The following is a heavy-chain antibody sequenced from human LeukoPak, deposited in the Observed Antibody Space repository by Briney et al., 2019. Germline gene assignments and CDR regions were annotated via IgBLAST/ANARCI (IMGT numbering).Heavy chain of an antibody. V-gene: IGHV3-30*02. CDR1: GLAFSSYA. CDR3: AKVSHYGSGSYYNGGAFDI. J-gene: IGHJ3*02. CDR2: IRYDGSNK. Sequence: GGSLRLSCAASGLAFSSYAMSWVRQAPGKGPEWVAFIRYDGSNKYYADSVKGRFTISRDNSKNTLYLQMNSLRAEDTAVYYCAKVSHYGSGSYYNGGAFDIWGQGTMVTVSS. D-gene: IGHD3-10*01.